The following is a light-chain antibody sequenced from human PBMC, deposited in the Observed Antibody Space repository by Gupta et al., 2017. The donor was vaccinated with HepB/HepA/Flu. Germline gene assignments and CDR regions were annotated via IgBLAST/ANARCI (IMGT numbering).Light chain of an antibody. V-gene: IGLV2-14*01. Sequence: QSALTRPASVFGSPGQSITISCPGTSSDVGGYNYVSWYQQHPGKAPKLMIYDVSNRPSGVSNRFSGSKSGNTASLTISGLQAEDEADYYCSSYTSSSTYVFGTGTKVTVL. CDR1: SSDVGGYNY. CDR3: SSYTSSSTYV. CDR2: DVS. J-gene: IGLJ1*01.